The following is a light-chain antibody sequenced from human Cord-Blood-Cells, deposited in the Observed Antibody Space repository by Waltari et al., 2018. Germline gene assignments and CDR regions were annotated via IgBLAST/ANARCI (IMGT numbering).Light chain of an antibody. J-gene: IGLJ3*02. CDR2: DGS. CDR3: NPYTGSSSWV. CDR1: SRDVGFYDY. Sequence: QSALTQLTPVSVSPGQSITISCAVTSRDVGFYDYFSWYQQYPGKVPKLLIYDGSDRPSGVSSRFAGTKSGNTAPLTIPGRPADDEADYYCNPYTGSSSWVFGGGTKLTVL. V-gene: IGLV2-14*01.